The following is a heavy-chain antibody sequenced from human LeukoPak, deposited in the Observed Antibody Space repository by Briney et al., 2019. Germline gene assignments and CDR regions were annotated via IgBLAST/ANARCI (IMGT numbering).Heavy chain of an antibody. V-gene: IGHV3-20*04. D-gene: IGHD3-22*01. CDR1: GFTFDDYG. J-gene: IGHJ4*02. CDR2: INWNGGST. Sequence: GGSLRLSCAASGFTFDDYGMSWVRQAPGKGLERVSGINWNGGSTGYADSVKGRFTISRDNAKNSLYLQMNSLRAEDTALYYCARVKDSSGYYACDYWGQGTLVTVSS. CDR3: ARVKDSSGYYACDY.